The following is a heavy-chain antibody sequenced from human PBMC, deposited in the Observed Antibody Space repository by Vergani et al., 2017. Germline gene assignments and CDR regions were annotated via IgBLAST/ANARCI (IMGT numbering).Heavy chain of an antibody. D-gene: IGHD2-15*01. CDR2: IIPIFGTA. CDR1: GGTFSSYA. CDR3: ARGKVVVVAATYYYYYYMDV. J-gene: IGHJ6*03. Sequence: QVQLVQSGAEVKKPGSSVKVSCKASGGTFSSYAISWVRQAPGQGLEWMGGIIPIFGTANYAQKFQGRVTITADESTSTAYMELSSLRSEDTAVYYCARGKVVVVAATYYYYYYMDVWGKGTTVTVSS. V-gene: IGHV1-69*01.